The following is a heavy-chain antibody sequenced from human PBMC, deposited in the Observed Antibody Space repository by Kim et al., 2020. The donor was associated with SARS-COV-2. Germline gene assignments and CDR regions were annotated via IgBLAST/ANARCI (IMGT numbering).Heavy chain of an antibody. Sequence: SETLSLTCAVYGGSFSGYYWSWIRQPPGKGLEWIGEINHSGSTNYNPSLKSRVTISVDTSKNQFSLKLSSVTAADTAVYYCARHGGTTLDYWGQGTLVTV. CDR2: INHSGST. V-gene: IGHV4-34*01. J-gene: IGHJ4*02. D-gene: IGHD1-7*01. CDR1: GGSFSGYY. CDR3: ARHGGTTLDY.